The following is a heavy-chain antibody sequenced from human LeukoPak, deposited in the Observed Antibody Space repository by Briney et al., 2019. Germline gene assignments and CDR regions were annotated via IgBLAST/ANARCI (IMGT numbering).Heavy chain of an antibody. Sequence: SVKVSCKASGGTFSSYAISWVRQAPGQGLEWMGRIIPILGIANHAQKFQGRVTITGGKSTRTDYMELSSLRSEDPAVYSCATPPDVYYDSSGSPFVMDVWGQGTTVTVSS. CDR1: GGTFSSYA. V-gene: IGHV1-69*04. CDR2: IIPILGIA. J-gene: IGHJ6*02. D-gene: IGHD3-22*01. CDR3: ATPPDVYYDSSGSPFVMDV.